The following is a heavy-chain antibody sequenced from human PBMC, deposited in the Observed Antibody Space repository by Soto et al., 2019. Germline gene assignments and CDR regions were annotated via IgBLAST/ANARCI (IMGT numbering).Heavy chain of an antibody. Sequence: ASVKVSCKASGYTFTNYPMHWARQVPGQGLEYLGWISTGNGNTKCSQRFQGRVTITWDPSATTTYIELSSLRSEDTALYYCASGHCSGDCYSDYWGQGTLVTVSS. J-gene: IGHJ4*03. CDR2: ISTGNGNT. D-gene: IGHD2-15*01. V-gene: IGHV1-3*04. CDR3: ASGHCSGDCYSDY. CDR1: GYTFTNYP.